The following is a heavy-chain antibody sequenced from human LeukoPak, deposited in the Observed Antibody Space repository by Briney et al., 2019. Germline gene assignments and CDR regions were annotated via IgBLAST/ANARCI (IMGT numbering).Heavy chain of an antibody. CDR2: ISRDGRTT. Sequence: GGSLRLSCVASGFTFSSYAMSWVRQAPGKGLEWVSAISRDGRTTLYADSVKGRFTISRDNSKNTLYLQMNSLRAEDTALYYCAKSVTPVTTHFDCWGQGTLVTVSS. CDR1: GFTFSSYA. V-gene: IGHV3-23*01. CDR3: AKSVTPVTTHFDC. D-gene: IGHD4-17*01. J-gene: IGHJ4*02.